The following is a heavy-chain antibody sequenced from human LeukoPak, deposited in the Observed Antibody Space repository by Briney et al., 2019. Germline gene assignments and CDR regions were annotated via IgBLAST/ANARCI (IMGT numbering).Heavy chain of an antibody. J-gene: IGHJ4*02. CDR2: IRYDGSNK. Sequence: PGGTLRLSCAASGFTFSSYGMHWVRQAPGKGLEWVAFIRYDGSNKYYADSVKGRFTISRDNSKNTLYLQMNSLRAEDTAVYYCAKEKILYSSSSGQRYWVQGTLVTVSS. CDR3: AKEKILYSSSSGQRY. V-gene: IGHV3-30*02. CDR1: GFTFSSYG. D-gene: IGHD6-6*01.